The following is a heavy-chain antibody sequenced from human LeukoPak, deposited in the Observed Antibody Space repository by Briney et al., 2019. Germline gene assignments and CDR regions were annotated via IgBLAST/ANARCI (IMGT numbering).Heavy chain of an antibody. CDR1: GGSISNYY. CDR3: ARDRRIAVAAPGWFDP. Sequence: SETLSLTCTVSGGSISNYYWSWIRQPAGKGLEWIGRIYTSGSTNYNPSLKSRVTMSVDTSKNQFSLKLSSVTAADTAVYYCARDRRIAVAAPGWFDPWGQGTLVTVSS. D-gene: IGHD6-19*01. V-gene: IGHV4-4*07. CDR2: IYTSGST. J-gene: IGHJ5*02.